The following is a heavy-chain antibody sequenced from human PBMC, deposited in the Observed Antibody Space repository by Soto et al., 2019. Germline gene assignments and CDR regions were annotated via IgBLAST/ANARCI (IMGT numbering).Heavy chain of an antibody. J-gene: IGHJ4*02. Sequence: SVKVSWKASGGSFSSYALGWARQAPGQGLEWMGGIIPIFGTANYAQKFQGRVTITADESTSTAYMQLSSLRSEDTFVSYCARDVAVAGPEFAYWGEGSLVTVSS. D-gene: IGHD6-19*01. CDR2: IIPIFGTA. CDR1: GGSFSSYA. CDR3: ARDVAVAGPEFAY. V-gene: IGHV1-69*13.